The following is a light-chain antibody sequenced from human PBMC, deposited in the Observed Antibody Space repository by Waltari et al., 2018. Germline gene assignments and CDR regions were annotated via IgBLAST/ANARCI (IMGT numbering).Light chain of an antibody. V-gene: IGLV1-40*01. Sequence: QSVLTQPPSVSGAPGQRVTISCTGSSSTIGAGSDVHWYQQLPGTAPKLLIYGNSNRPSGVPDRFSGSKSGTSASLAITGLQAEDEADYYCQSYDSSRRWVFGGGTKLTVL. CDR3: QSYDSSRRWV. CDR2: GNS. J-gene: IGLJ3*02. CDR1: SSTIGAGSD.